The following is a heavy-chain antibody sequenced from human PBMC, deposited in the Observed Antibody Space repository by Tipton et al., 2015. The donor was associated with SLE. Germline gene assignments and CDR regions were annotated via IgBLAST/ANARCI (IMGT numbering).Heavy chain of an antibody. V-gene: IGHV1-69*18. CDR3: ASPGGYYGDYVRYFDY. CDR1: GYTFTSYG. CDR2: IIPIFGTA. Sequence: QLVQSGAEVKKPGASVKVSCKASGYTFTSYGISWVRQAPGQGLEWMGRIIPIFGTANYAQKFQGRVTITADESTSTAYMELSSLRSEDTAVYYCASPGGYYGDYVRYFDYWGQGTLVTVSS. J-gene: IGHJ4*02. D-gene: IGHD4-17*01.